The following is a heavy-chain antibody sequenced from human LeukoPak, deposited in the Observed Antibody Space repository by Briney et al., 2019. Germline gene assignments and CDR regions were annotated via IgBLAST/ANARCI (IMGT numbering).Heavy chain of an antibody. CDR2: VSYGGTNK. CDR1: GFTFGSYA. J-gene: IGHJ6*02. CDR3: ARDRFGSGTFDNYFYGMDV. D-gene: IGHD3-10*01. Sequence: SGGSLRLSCAASGFTFGSYAMHWVRQTPGRGLEWVALVSYGGTNKYYTPSVKGRFTISRDNSKNTVYLQMNSLRAEDTAVYYCARDRFGSGTFDNYFYGMDVWGQGTTVTVSS. V-gene: IGHV3-30-3*01.